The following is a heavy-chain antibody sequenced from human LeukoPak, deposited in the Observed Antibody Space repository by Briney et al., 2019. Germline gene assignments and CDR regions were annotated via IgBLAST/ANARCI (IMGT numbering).Heavy chain of an antibody. V-gene: IGHV1-8*01. D-gene: IGHD3-22*01. CDR1: GYTFTSYD. CDR2: MNPNSGNT. Sequence: ASVTVSCKASGYTFTSYDINWVRQATGQGLEWMGWMNPNSGNTGYAQKFQGRVTMTKNTSISTAYMELSSLRSEDTAVYYCARGPYDSSGYRFDCWGQGTLVTVSS. CDR3: ARGPYDSSGYRFDC. J-gene: IGHJ4*02.